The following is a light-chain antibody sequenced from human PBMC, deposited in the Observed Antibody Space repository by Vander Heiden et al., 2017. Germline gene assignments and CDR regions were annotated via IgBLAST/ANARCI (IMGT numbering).Light chain of an antibody. V-gene: IGLV2-23*01. CDR1: SHDVGSYNL. Sequence: QSALTQPASVSGSPGQSITISCSGTSHDVGSYNLVSWYQHHPGKAPNLIIYEGSQRPSGVSTRFSGSRSGNTASLTISGLQAEDEADYYCCSYVSSSTSYVFGTGTKVTVL. CDR2: EGS. J-gene: IGLJ1*01. CDR3: CSYVSSSTSYV.